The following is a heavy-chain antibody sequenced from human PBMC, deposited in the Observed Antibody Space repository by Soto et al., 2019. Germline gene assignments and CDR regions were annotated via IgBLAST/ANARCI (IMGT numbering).Heavy chain of an antibody. CDR2: LNAGNDNT. CDR1: GYTFTSYA. V-gene: IGHV1-3*01. D-gene: IGHD2-2*01. Sequence: ASVKVSCKASGYTFTSYAVHWVRQAPGQRLEWMGWLNAGNDNTRYSQKFQGRVTITWDTSASTAYMELSSLRSEDTAIYYCAREFVSQRFTVDYWGPGTLVTVSS. CDR3: AREFVSQRFTVDY. J-gene: IGHJ4*02.